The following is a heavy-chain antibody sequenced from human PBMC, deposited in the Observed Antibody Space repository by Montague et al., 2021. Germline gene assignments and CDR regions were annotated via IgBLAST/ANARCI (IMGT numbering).Heavy chain of an antibody. V-gene: IGHV4-31*02. CDR2: SGST. CDR3: SRVQGITMIVVVIGAFDI. Sequence: SGSTYYNPSLKSRVTISGGTSKNQFSLKLSSLTAADTAVYYCSRVQGITMIVVVIGAFDICCQGTMVTVFS. D-gene: IGHD3-22*01. J-gene: IGHJ3*02.